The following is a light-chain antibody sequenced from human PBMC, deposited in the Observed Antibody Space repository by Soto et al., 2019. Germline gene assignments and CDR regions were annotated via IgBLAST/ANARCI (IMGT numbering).Light chain of an antibody. V-gene: IGLV2-14*01. CDR3: SSYTSSRTGV. J-gene: IGLJ1*01. CDR2: EVT. Sequence: QSALTQPASVSGSPGQSITISCTGTRRDVGGYNYVSWYQQYPGKSPKLLIYEVTHRPSGVSNRFSGSKSGNTASLTISGLQAEDEADYYCSSYTSSRTGVFGTGTKVTVL. CDR1: RRDVGGYNY.